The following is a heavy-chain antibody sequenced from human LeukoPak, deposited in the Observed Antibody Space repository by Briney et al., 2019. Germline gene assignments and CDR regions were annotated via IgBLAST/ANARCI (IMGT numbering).Heavy chain of an antibody. V-gene: IGHV4-34*12. J-gene: IGHJ4*02. D-gene: IGHD3-3*01. CDR3: ARGLASGYPPIPFDY. CDR1: GVSFSGYY. Sequence: SETLSLTCAVYGVSFSGYYWTWIRQPPGKGLEWIGEIIDTGSTKYNSSLKSRVTISVDTSKNEFSLNLTSVTAADTAVYYCARGLASGYPPIPFDYWGQGTLVTVSS. CDR2: IIDTGST.